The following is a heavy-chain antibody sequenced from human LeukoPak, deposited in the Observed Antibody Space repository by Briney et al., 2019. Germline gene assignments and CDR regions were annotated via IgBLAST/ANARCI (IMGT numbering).Heavy chain of an antibody. CDR1: GYSISSGYS. D-gene: IGHD3-10*01. CDR3: ARTNYYGSGNYAKFDY. V-gene: IGHV4-38-2*01. CDR2: IYHSGST. J-gene: IGHJ4*02. Sequence: SETLSLTCAVSGYSISSGYSWGWIRQPPGKGLELIGYIYHSGSTYYNPSLKSRFTISVDTSRNQFSLKLSSVTAADTAVYYCARTNYYGSGNYAKFDYWGQGTLVTVSS.